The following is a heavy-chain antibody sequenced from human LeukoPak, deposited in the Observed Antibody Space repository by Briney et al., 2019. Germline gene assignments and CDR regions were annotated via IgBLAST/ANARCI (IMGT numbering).Heavy chain of an antibody. J-gene: IGHJ6*03. CDR2: ISGSGGST. Sequence: GGSLRLSCAASGFTVSSNYMSWVRQAPGKGLEWVSAISGSGGSTYYADSVKGRFTISRDNSKNTLYLQMNSLRAEDTAVYYCAKEGSYYDFWSGWDYYYYYMDVWGKGTTVTVSS. CDR1: GFTVSSNY. D-gene: IGHD3-3*01. V-gene: IGHV3-23*01. CDR3: AKEGSYYDFWSGWDYYYYYMDV.